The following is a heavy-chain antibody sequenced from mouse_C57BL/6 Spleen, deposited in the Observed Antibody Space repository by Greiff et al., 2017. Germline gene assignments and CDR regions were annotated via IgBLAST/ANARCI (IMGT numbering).Heavy chain of an antibody. CDR1: GYTFTSYW. Sequence: VQLQQSGAELVKPGASVKLSCKASGYTFTSYWMQWVKQRPGQGLEWIGEIDPSDSYTNYNQKFKGKATLTVDTSSSPAYMQLSCLTSEDSAVYYCARRGALGYFDYWCQGTTLTVSS. V-gene: IGHV1-50*01. CDR2: IDPSDSYT. CDR3: ARRGALGYFDY. J-gene: IGHJ2*01. D-gene: IGHD3-1*01.